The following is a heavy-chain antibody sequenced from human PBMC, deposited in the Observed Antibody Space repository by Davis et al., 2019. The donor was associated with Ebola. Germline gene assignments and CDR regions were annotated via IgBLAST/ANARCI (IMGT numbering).Heavy chain of an antibody. CDR3: ARAFIAATVDF. CDR2: IFYSGST. D-gene: IGHD6-13*01. J-gene: IGHJ4*02. V-gene: IGHV4-39*01. CDR1: GGSISSNSYY. Sequence: ESLKISCTVSGGSISSNSYYWVWIRQPPGKGLEWIGNIFYSGSTHYNPSLKSRVTISVDTSKNQFSLKLTSVTAADTAVYYCARAFIAATVDFWGQGTLVTVSS.